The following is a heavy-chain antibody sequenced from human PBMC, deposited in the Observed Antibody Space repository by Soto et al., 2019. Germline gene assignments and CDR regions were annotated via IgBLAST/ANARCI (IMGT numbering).Heavy chain of an antibody. D-gene: IGHD3-16*01. CDR2: IWYDGSNK. Sequence: LRLSCAGSGLTFSSYGMHWVRQAPGKGLEWVAVIWYDGSNKYYADSVKGRFTISRDNSKNTLYLQMNSLRAEDTAVYYCARDQGRGAGPLNYWGQGTLVTVSS. CDR3: ARDQGRGAGPLNY. CDR1: GLTFSSYG. V-gene: IGHV3-33*01. J-gene: IGHJ4*02.